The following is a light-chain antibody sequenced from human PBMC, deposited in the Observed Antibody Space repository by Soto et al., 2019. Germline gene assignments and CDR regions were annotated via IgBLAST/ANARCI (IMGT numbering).Light chain of an antibody. CDR1: SSDIGAYKY. J-gene: IGLJ1*01. CDR2: EVS. Sequence: QSALTQPASVSGFPGQSITISCPGTSSDIGAYKYVSWYQQHPGKAPKLVMYEVSNRPSGLSNRFSGSKYGNTASLTISGLQAEDEADYYCSSYTSSSTHDFGTGTKVT. V-gene: IGLV2-14*01. CDR3: SSYTSSSTHD.